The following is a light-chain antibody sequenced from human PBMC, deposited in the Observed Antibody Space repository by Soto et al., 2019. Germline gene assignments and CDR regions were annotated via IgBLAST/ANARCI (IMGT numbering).Light chain of an antibody. CDR3: QQTYSTPLT. CDR2: AAS. CDR1: QSITY. V-gene: IGKV1-39*01. J-gene: IGKJ4*01. Sequence: DIQMTQPPSSLSASLGDRVTITCRASQSITYLNWYQQKPGKAPKLLIYAASSLQSGVPSRFSGSGSGTHFTLTISSLQPEDFASYYCQQTYSTPLTFGGGPKVDIK.